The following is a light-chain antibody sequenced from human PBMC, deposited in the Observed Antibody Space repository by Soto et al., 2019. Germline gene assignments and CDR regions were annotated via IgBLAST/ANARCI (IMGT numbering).Light chain of an antibody. CDR1: SSDVGGYNY. CDR2: EVT. CDR3: SSFAGGGNPVL. Sequence: QSALTQPPSASGSLGQSVTISCTGTSSDVGGYNYVSWHQQHPGKAPKVMIYEVTKRPPGVPDRISGSKSGNTSSLTVSGLQADDQADYQCSSFAGGGNPVLLGGGTKLTVL. V-gene: IGLV2-8*01. J-gene: IGLJ2*01.